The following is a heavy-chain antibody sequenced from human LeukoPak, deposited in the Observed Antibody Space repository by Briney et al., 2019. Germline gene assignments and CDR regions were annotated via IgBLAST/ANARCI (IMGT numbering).Heavy chain of an antibody. CDR2: MNPNSGNT. CDR1: GYTFTSYD. Sequence: ASVKVSCKASGYTFTSYDINWVRQATGQGLEWMGWMNPNSGNTGYAQKFQGSVTMTRNTSISKAYMELSSLRSEDTAVYDCARGRGIAAAGDFDYWGQGTLVTVSS. D-gene: IGHD6-13*01. J-gene: IGHJ4*02. CDR3: ARGRGIAAAGDFDY. V-gene: IGHV1-8*01.